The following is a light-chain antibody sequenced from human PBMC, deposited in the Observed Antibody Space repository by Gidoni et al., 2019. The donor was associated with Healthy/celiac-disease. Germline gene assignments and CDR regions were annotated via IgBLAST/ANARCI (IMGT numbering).Light chain of an antibody. V-gene: IGKV1-5*01. CDR3: QQYNSYPYT. Sequence: DIKMTQSPSTLSASVGDTVTITCRTSQSISSCLAWYQQKPGKAPKLLIYDASSLESGVPSRFSGSGSGTEFTLTISSLQPDDFATYYCQQYNSYPYTFGQGTKLEIK. CDR1: QSISSC. CDR2: DAS. J-gene: IGKJ2*01.